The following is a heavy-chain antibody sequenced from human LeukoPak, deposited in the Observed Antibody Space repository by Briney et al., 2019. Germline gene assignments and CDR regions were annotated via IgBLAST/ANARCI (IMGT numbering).Heavy chain of an antibody. J-gene: IGHJ4*02. CDR2: INPNSGGT. CDR1: GYTFSVYY. V-gene: IGHV1-2*02. D-gene: IGHD6-19*01. CDR3: ARNAYSSGWTGFDY. Sequence: GASMKVSCKASGYTFSVYYMYWVRQAPGQGLEWMGWINPNSGGTNFAQKFQGRVTMTRDTSISTAYMELSRLKSDDTAVYYCARNAYSSGWTGFDYWGQGTLVTVSS.